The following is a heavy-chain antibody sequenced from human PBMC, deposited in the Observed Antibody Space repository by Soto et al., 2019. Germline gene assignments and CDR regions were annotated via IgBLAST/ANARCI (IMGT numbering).Heavy chain of an antibody. CDR3: ARGVDAGVDV. V-gene: IGHV1-8*01. D-gene: IGHD1-1*01. Sequence: QVQLVQSGAEVTKPGASVKVSCKASGYTFTTYDINWVRQATGQGLEWMGWMSPNSGATSYAQKFQGRVTMTRDTSISTAYMELSNLRSKDTAIYYCARGVDAGVDVWGQGTTVTVSS. CDR2: MSPNSGAT. CDR1: GYTFTTYD. J-gene: IGHJ6*02.